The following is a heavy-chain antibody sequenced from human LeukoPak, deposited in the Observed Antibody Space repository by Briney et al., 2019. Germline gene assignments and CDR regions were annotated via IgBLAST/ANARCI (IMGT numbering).Heavy chain of an antibody. Sequence: GGSLRLSCAASGFTFSSYSMNWVRQAPGKGLEWVSYISSSSSTIYYADSVKGRFTISRDNAKNSLYLQMNSLRAEDTAVYYCARDVRLAAAAHDAFDIWGQGTMVTVSS. J-gene: IGHJ3*02. CDR2: ISSSSSTI. CDR3: ARDVRLAAAAHDAFDI. CDR1: GFTFSSYS. D-gene: IGHD6-13*01. V-gene: IGHV3-48*04.